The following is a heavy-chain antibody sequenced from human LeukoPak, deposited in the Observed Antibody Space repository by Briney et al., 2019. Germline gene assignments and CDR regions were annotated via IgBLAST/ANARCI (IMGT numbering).Heavy chain of an antibody. J-gene: IGHJ5*02. V-gene: IGHV3-30*02. CDR1: GFTFSSYG. Sequence: GGSLRLSCAASGFTFSSYGMHWVRQAPGKGLEWVAFIRYDGSNKYYADSVKGRFTISRDNSKNTLYLQMNSLRAEDTAVYYCAKDVAAAGKAPRSWFDPWGQGTLVTVSS. D-gene: IGHD6-13*01. CDR2: IRYDGSNK. CDR3: AKDVAAAGKAPRSWFDP.